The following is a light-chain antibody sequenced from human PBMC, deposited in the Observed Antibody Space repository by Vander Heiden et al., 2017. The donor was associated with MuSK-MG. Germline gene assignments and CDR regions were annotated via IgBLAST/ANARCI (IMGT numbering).Light chain of an antibody. CDR2: LVN. CDR3: CSYAGGNNYV. Sequence: QSALTQPPSASGSPGQSVTISCTGTSSDVGGYNYVSWYQQHPGKAPKLLIYLVNKRPSGVPDRFSGSKSGNTASLIVSGLQAEDEADYYCCSYAGGNNYVFGPGTKVTVL. V-gene: IGLV2-8*01. J-gene: IGLJ1*01. CDR1: SSDVGGYNY.